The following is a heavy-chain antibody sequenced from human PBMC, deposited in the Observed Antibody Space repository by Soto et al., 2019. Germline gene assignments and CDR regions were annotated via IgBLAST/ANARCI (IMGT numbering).Heavy chain of an antibody. CDR1: GYTFTSYA. V-gene: IGHV1-3*05. CDR3: ARGDSQSDAFDI. D-gene: IGHD4-17*01. J-gene: IGHJ3*02. Sequence: QVQLVQSGAEEKKPGASVKVSCKASGYTFTSYAMHWVRQAPGQRLEWMGWINAGNGNTKYSQKFQGRVTITRDTSASTAYVELSSLRSEDTAVYYCARGDSQSDAFDIWGQGTMVTVSS. CDR2: INAGNGNT.